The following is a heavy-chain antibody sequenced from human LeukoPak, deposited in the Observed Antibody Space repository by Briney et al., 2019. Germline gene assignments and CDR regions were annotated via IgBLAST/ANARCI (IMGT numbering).Heavy chain of an antibody. V-gene: IGHV3-64*01. CDR2: ISTNGDNT. Sequence: GGSLRLSCAGSGFTFSGNSMNWVRQAPGKGLEYVSAISTNGDNTYYANSVKGRFTISRDNPKNTLYLQMGSLRAEDMAVYYCARDRPNLRYDYWGQGTLVTVSS. CDR1: GFTFSGNS. CDR3: ARDRPNLRYDY. D-gene: IGHD4-17*01. J-gene: IGHJ4*02.